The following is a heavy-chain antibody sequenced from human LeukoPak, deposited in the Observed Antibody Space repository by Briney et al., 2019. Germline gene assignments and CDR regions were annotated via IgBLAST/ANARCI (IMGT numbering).Heavy chain of an antibody. J-gene: IGHJ4*02. CDR1: GYTFTGYY. CDR2: INPNSGDT. Sequence: ASVKVSCKASGYTFTGYYMHCVRQAPGQGLEWMGWINPNSGDTNYAQKFQGRVTVTRDTSISTAYMELSRLRSDDTAVYYCARVGSSGWYVHPTLDYWGQGTLVTVSS. V-gene: IGHV1-2*02. D-gene: IGHD6-19*01. CDR3: ARVGSSGWYVHPTLDY.